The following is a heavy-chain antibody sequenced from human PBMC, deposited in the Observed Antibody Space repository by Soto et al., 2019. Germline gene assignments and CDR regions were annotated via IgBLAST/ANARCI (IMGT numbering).Heavy chain of an antibody. Sequence: EVQLVEAGGGLVQPGRSLRLSCAGSGFTFDDYAMHWVRQAAGKGLEWVSGISWDSDMIEYADSVQGRFTISRDNAKNSLYLQMNSLSTEDTALYFCAKDMTPNYSESYAYAAFDKWGLGTMITVSS. D-gene: IGHD3-16*01. CDR1: GFTFDDYA. V-gene: IGHV3-9*01. CDR2: ISWDSDMI. CDR3: AKDMTPNYSESYAYAAFDK. J-gene: IGHJ3*02.